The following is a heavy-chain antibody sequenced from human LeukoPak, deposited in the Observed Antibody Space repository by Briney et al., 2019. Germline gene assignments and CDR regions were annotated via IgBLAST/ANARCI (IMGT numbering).Heavy chain of an antibody. CDR2: ISGSGGAT. V-gene: IGHV3-23*01. D-gene: IGHD6-6*01. J-gene: IGHJ4*02. Sequence: PGGSLRLSCAASGFTFSTYAMSWVRQAPGKGLEWVSAISGSGGATYYADSVKGRFTISRDNSKNTLSLQMNSLRAEDTAVYYCHPHRVFDYRGLGTLVTVSS. CDR1: GFTFSTYA. CDR3: HPHRVFDY.